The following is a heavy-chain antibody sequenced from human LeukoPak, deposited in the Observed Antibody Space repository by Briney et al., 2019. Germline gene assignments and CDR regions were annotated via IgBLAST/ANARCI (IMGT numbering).Heavy chain of an antibody. CDR2: IYYSGST. V-gene: IGHV4-39*07. D-gene: IGHD5-18*01. CDR3: ARCPQDSYSYGINVDY. J-gene: IGHJ4*02. CDR1: GGSISSSSYY. Sequence: TSETLSLTCIVSGGSISSSSYYWGWIRQPPGKGLEWIGSIYYSGSTYYNPSLKSRVTISVDTSKNQFSLKLRSVTAADTAVYYCARCPQDSYSYGINVDYWGQGTLVTVSS.